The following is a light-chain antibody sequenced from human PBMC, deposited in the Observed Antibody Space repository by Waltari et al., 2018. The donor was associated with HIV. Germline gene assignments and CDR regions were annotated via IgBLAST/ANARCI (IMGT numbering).Light chain of an antibody. CDR1: TPNIGPGYA. V-gene: IGLV1-40*01. J-gene: IGLJ3*02. CDR2: SNP. Sequence: QSVLTQPPSVSGAPGPRVSLSCAGPTPNIGPGYAVHLYLQLPGSAPKLLIHSNPERPSGIPDRFSGSRSGASASLAITGLQVEDEGDYYCQSYDGTLSVWVFGGGTKLTVL. CDR3: QSYDGTLSVWV.